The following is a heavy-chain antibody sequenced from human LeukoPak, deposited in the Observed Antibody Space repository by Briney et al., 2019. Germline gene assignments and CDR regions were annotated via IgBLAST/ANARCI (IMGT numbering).Heavy chain of an antibody. CDR2: ISYDGSNK. Sequence: GGSLRLTCAASGFTFSSYAMHWVRQAPGKGLEWVAVISYDGSNKYYADSVKGRFTISRDNSKNTLYLQMNSLRAEDTAVYYCARDGLRENYYDSSGYLSAFDIWGQGTMVTVSS. V-gene: IGHV3-30-3*01. CDR3: ARDGLRENYYDSSGYLSAFDI. CDR1: GFTFSSYA. D-gene: IGHD3-22*01. J-gene: IGHJ3*02.